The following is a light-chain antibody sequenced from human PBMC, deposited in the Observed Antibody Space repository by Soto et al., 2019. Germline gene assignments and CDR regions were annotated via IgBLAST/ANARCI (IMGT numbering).Light chain of an antibody. J-gene: IGLJ1*01. V-gene: IGLV2-14*03. Sequence: LTQPASGSGSPGQSLTISCTGTISDVGGYNFVSWYQQYPGKAHKLMTCYVTNRPSGVSNRFSGPKSGNSASLTTSGLQAEDEADDYCSSFTGNYYVFGTGTKVTVL. CDR2: YVT. CDR3: SSFTGNYYV. CDR1: ISDVGGYNF.